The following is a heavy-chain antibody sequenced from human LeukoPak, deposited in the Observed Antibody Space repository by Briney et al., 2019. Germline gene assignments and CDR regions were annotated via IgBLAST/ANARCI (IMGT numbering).Heavy chain of an antibody. Sequence: ASVKVSCKASGYTFTGYYMHWVRQATGQGLEWMGWMNPNSGNTGYAQKFQGRVTMTRNTSISTAHMELSSLRSEDTAVYYCARGSRQLWFWGYYYYYMDVWGKGTTVTISS. CDR3: ARGSRQLWFWGYYYYYMDV. CDR2: MNPNSGNT. CDR1: GYTFTGYY. D-gene: IGHD5-18*01. V-gene: IGHV1-8*02. J-gene: IGHJ6*03.